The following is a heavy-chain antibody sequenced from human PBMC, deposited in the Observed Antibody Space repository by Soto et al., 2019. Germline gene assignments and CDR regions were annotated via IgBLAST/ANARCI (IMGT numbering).Heavy chain of an antibody. CDR2: INPKSGGT. CDR1: GYSFTDYH. Sequence: ASVKVFCKASGYSFTDYHIHWVRQAPGQGLEWLGRINPKSGGTSTAQKFQDWVTMTTDTSISTASMELTRLTSDDTAIYYCARGDSTDCSNGVCSFFYNHDMDVWGQGTTVTVSS. J-gene: IGHJ6*02. CDR3: ARGDSTDCSNGVCSFFYNHDMDV. D-gene: IGHD2-8*01. V-gene: IGHV1-2*04.